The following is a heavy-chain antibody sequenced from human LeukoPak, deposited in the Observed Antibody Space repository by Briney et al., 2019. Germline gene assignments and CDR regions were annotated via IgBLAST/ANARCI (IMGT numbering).Heavy chain of an antibody. V-gene: IGHV1-18*04. CDR2: ISNHFGVT. CDR1: GFRFSSFG. Sequence: ASVNVSCKASGFRFSSFGVSWVRQAPGQGLEWMGWISNHFGVTHHAEKFEDRVTMTVDTSTTTVYMELRSLKYDDTAIYYCARDSDYSGNGNGDWFDPWGQGTVVTVSS. CDR3: ARDSDYSGNGNGDWFDP. D-gene: IGHD4-11*01. J-gene: IGHJ5*02.